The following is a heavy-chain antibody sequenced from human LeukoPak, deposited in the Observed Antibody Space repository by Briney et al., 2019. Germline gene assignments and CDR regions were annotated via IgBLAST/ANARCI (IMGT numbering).Heavy chain of an antibody. J-gene: IGHJ2*01. Sequence: SGTLSLTCAVYGGSFSDYYWSWIRQPPGKGLEWIGEINHSGSTNYNPSLKSRVTISVDTSKNQFSLKLSSVTAADTAVYYCARHDSGYCTSTSCYRGPYWYFDLWGRGTLVTVSS. D-gene: IGHD2-2*02. V-gene: IGHV4-34*01. CDR2: INHSGST. CDR3: ARHDSGYCTSTSCYRGPYWYFDL. CDR1: GGSFSDYY.